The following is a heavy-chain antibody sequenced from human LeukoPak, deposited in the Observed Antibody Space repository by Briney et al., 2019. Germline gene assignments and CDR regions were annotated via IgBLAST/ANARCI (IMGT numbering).Heavy chain of an antibody. V-gene: IGHV3-21*01. Sequence: GGSLRLSCAASGFTFSSYSMNWVRQAPGKGLEWVSSISSSSGYIYYADSVKGRFTISRDNAKNSLYLQMNSLRAEDTAVYYCARAQWELLGGAFDIWGQGTMVTVSS. D-gene: IGHD1-26*01. CDR3: ARAQWELLGGAFDI. CDR2: ISSSSGYI. J-gene: IGHJ3*02. CDR1: GFTFSSYS.